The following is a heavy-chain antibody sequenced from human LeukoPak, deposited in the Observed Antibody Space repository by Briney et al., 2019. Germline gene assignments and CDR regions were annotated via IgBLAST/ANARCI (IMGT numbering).Heavy chain of an antibody. V-gene: IGHV3-7*01. Sequence: GGSLRLSCEASGFTFTTYSMTWVRQAPGKGLEWVANIKQDGSEKYYVDSVKGRFTISRDNAKNSLYLQMNFLRAEDTAVYYCARDSPERGYSYGPLDNYFDYWGQGTLVTVSS. CDR3: ARDSPERGYSYGPLDNYFDY. J-gene: IGHJ4*02. D-gene: IGHD5-18*01. CDR1: GFTFTTYS. CDR2: IKQDGSEK.